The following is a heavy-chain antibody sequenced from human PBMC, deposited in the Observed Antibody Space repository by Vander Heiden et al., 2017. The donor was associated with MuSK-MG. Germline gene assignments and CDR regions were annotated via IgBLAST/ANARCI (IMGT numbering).Heavy chain of an antibody. D-gene: IGHD2-21*01. Sequence: EVQLLESGGGLVQPGGSLRLSCAASGFTFSSYAMSWVRQAPGKGLEWVSATSGSGGRTYYADSVKGRFTISRDNSMNTMYLQMKSMRAEDTDVYYCAKIRPLHSLLFDIWDQGTMVTVSS. CDR3: AKIRPLHSLLFDI. V-gene: IGHV3-23*01. CDR1: GFTFSSYA. CDR2: TSGSGGRT. J-gene: IGHJ3*02.